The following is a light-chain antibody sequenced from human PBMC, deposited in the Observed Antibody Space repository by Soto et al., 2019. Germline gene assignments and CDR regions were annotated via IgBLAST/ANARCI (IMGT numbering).Light chain of an antibody. V-gene: IGKV3-15*01. CDR3: QQYNNSTPLT. Sequence: EIVMTQSPATLSVSPGERATLSCRASQSVSSNLAWYQQKPGQAPRLLIYGASTRATGIPARFSGSGSGTEFHLPISRLQSEDFAVYSSQQYNNSTPLTFGGGTKVEIK. CDR1: QSVSSN. J-gene: IGKJ4*01. CDR2: GAS.